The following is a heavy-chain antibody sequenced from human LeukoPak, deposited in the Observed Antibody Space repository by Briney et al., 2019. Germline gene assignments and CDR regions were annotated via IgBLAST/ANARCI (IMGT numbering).Heavy chain of an antibody. J-gene: IGHJ4*02. CDR2: INSDGRST. V-gene: IGHV3-74*01. D-gene: IGHD3-22*01. Sequence: SGGSLRLSCAASGFTFSNYWMHWVRQAPGKGLVWVSHINSDGRSTSYADSVKGRFTISRDNAKNTLYLQMNSLRAEDTAVYYCARGYYDSSGYYLIDYWGQGTLVTVSS. CDR1: GFTFSNYW. CDR3: ARGYYDSSGYYLIDY.